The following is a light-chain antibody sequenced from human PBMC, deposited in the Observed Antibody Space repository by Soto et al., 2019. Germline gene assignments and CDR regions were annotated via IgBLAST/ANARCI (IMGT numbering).Light chain of an antibody. CDR2: DVS. V-gene: IGLV2-11*01. CDR1: SSDVGGYNY. CDR3: GSYAGSFL. J-gene: IGLJ1*01. Sequence: QSALTQPGSVAGSPGQSVTISCTGTSSDVGGYNYVSWYQQHPGKAPKLMIYDVSKRPSGVPDRFSGSKSGNTASLTISGLQAEDESDYYCGSYAGSFLFGTGTKVTVL.